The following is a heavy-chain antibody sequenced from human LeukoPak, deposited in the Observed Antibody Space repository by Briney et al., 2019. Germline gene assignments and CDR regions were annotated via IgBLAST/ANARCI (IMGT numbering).Heavy chain of an antibody. CDR3: VTEGWLGELLYPSVEIDY. J-gene: IGHJ4*02. CDR1: GFTFSSYA. Sequence: GGSLRLSCSASGFTFSSYARHWIRQAPGKGLEWVAVISYDGSNKYYADSVKGRFTISRDNSKNTLYLQMNRLLDEDTAVYYCVTEGWLGELLYPSVEIDYWGQGTLVTVSS. V-gene: IGHV3-30-3*01. CDR2: ISYDGSNK. D-gene: IGHD3-10*01.